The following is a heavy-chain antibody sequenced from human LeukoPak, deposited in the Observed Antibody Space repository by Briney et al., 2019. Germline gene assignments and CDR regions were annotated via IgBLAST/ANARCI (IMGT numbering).Heavy chain of an antibody. J-gene: IGHJ4*02. D-gene: IGHD3-3*01. Sequence: GGSLRLSCAASGFTFRNHGMHWVRQAPGKGLEWVAVIWYDGSNQYYADSVKGRFTISRDNSKNTLYLQMNSLRAEDTAVYYCARESDKHYDFWSGYLALDYWGQGTLVTVSS. V-gene: IGHV3-33*01. CDR1: GFTFRNHG. CDR2: IWYDGSNQ. CDR3: ARESDKHYDFWSGYLALDY.